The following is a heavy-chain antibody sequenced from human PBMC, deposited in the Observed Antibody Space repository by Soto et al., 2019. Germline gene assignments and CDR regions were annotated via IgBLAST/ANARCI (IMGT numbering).Heavy chain of an antibody. D-gene: IGHD3-22*01. CDR3: ARLLYYGSNGYYFPSKLDV. Sequence: SETLSLTCTVSGGSISSSSYYWGWIRQPPGKGLEWIVSIYYSGSTYHNPSLKSRVTISIDTSKNQFSLKLSSVTAADTAVYYCARLLYYGSNGYYFPSKLDVWGQGTTVTVSS. CDR2: IYYSGST. CDR1: GGSISSSSYY. V-gene: IGHV4-39*01. J-gene: IGHJ6*02.